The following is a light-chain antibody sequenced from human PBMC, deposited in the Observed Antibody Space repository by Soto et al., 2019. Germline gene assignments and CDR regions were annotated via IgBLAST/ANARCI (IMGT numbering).Light chain of an antibody. CDR2: IAS. V-gene: IGKV1-17*01. CDR3: LQHNNYPWT. CDR1: QAIRNG. Sequence: IQMTKTPSSLSASVGGRVTITCWASQAIRNGVGWCQQKPGKDPKRQIYIASRLESGVPSRFSGSGFGTEFTLTISGLQPEDFATYYSLQHNNYPWTFGQGTKVDIK. J-gene: IGKJ1*01.